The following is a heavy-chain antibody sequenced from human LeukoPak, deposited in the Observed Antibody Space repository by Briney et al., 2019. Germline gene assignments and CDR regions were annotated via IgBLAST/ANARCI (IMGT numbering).Heavy chain of an antibody. CDR2: IYPGDSDT. V-gene: IGHV5-51*01. J-gene: IGHJ3*02. Sequence: GESLKISCKGSGYSFTRYWIGWVRQMPGKGLEWMGIIYPGDSDTRYSPSFQGQVTISADKSISTAYLQWSSLKASDTAMYCCARLYCSGGSCYSDVFDMWGQGTMVTVSS. CDR3: ARLYCSGGSCYSDVFDM. CDR1: GYSFTRYW. D-gene: IGHD2-15*01.